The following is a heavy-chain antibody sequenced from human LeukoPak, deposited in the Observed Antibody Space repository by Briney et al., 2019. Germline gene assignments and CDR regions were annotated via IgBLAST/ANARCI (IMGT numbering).Heavy chain of an antibody. CDR3: ARDDSGNYCIDY. D-gene: IGHD1-26*01. Sequence: GGSLRLSCAASGFTFSSYEMNWVRQAPGKGLEWVAVIWYNGSNKYYADSVKGRFTISRDNSKNTLYLQMNSLRAEDTAVYYCARDDSGNYCIDYWGQGILVTVSS. CDR2: IWYNGSNK. J-gene: IGHJ4*02. V-gene: IGHV3-33*08. CDR1: GFTFSSYE.